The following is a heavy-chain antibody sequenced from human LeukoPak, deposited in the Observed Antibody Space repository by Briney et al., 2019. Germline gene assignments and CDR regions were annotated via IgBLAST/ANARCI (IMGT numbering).Heavy chain of an antibody. J-gene: IGHJ6*04. V-gene: IGHV1-69*13. Sequence: SVNVSCKASGGTFIIYAISWVRQAPGQGLEWMGGIIPIFGTANYAQKFQGRVTITADESTSTAYMELSSLRSEDTAVYYCASSPLQPPYYYGMDGWGKGTTVTVSS. CDR1: GGTFIIYA. D-gene: IGHD1-1*01. CDR2: IIPIFGTA. CDR3: ASSPLQPPYYYGMDG.